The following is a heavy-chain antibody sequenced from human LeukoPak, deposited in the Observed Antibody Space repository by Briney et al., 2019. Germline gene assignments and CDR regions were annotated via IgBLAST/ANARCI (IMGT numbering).Heavy chain of an antibody. CDR1: GYTFTSYY. V-gene: IGHV1-46*01. CDR3: ARESAKYSNYRCFDP. CDR2: INPSGGST. J-gene: IGHJ5*02. Sequence: ASVKVSCKASGYTFTSYYMHWVRQAPGQGLEWMGIINPSGGSTSYAQKFQGRVTMTRDMSTSTVYMELSSLRSEDTAVYYCARESAKYSNYRCFDPWGQGTLVTVSS. D-gene: IGHD4-11*01.